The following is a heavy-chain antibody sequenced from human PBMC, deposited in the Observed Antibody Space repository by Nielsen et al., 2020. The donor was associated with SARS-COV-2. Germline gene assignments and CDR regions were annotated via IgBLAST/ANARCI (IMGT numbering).Heavy chain of an antibody. D-gene: IGHD6-19*01. J-gene: IGHJ6*02. Sequence: GGSLRLSCAASGFTFSTYSMNWVRQAPGKGLEWVSYISSSGSTIYYADSVKGRFTISRDNAKNSLYLQMNSLRAEDTAVYYCARERIWPVAGSYYYYGMDVWGQGTTVTVSS. V-gene: IGHV3-48*04. CDR3: ARERIWPVAGSYYYYGMDV. CDR2: ISSSGSTI. CDR1: GFTFSTYS.